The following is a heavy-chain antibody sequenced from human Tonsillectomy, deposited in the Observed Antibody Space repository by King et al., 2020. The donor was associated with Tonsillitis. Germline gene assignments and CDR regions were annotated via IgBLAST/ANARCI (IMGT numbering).Heavy chain of an antibody. CDR2: IYPSDSGT. CDR1: GYNFTNYW. CDR3: ATRGGYYDSDY. D-gene: IGHD3-22*01. V-gene: IGHV5-51*03. Sequence: ELQLVQSGAEVKKPGESLKISCRGSGYNFTNYWIGWVRQMPGKGLEWMGIIYPSDSGTTYSPSFQAKVTNKAAKSISTAYLQWSSLKASDTAMYYWATRGGYYDSDYWGQGTLVTVSS. J-gene: IGHJ4*02.